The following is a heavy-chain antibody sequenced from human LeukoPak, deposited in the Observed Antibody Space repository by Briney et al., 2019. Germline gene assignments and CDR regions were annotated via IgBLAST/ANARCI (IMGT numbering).Heavy chain of an antibody. V-gene: IGHV4-31*03. D-gene: IGHD3-10*01. Sequence: SETLSLTCTVSGGSISSGGYYWSWIRQHPGKGLEWIGYIYYSGSTYYNPSLKSRVTISVDTSKNQFSLKLSSVTAADTAVYYCARVEQVDYYGSGSYVYWGQGTLVTVSS. CDR1: GGSISSGGYY. CDR3: ARVEQVDYYGSGSYVY. J-gene: IGHJ4*02. CDR2: IYYSGST.